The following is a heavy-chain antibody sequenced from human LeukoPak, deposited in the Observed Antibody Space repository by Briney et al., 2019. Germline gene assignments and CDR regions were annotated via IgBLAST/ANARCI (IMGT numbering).Heavy chain of an antibody. J-gene: IGHJ4*02. Sequence: PSETLSLTCAVYGGSFSGYYWSWIRQPPGKGLEWIGEINHSGSTNYNPSLKSRVTISVDTSKNQFSLKLSSVTAADTAVYYCARSYSSSWYFYFDYWGQGTLVTVSS. CDR3: ARSYSSSWYFYFDY. CDR2: INHSGST. D-gene: IGHD6-13*01. CDR1: GGSFSGYY. V-gene: IGHV4-34*01.